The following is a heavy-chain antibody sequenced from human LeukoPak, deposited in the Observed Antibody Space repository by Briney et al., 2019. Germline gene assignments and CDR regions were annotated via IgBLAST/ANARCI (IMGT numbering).Heavy chain of an antibody. CDR1: GFTFSSYG. CDR3: AKPAKLWFGDDMGQWFDP. CDR2: IRYDGSNK. V-gene: IGHV3-30*02. J-gene: IGHJ5*02. D-gene: IGHD3-10*01. Sequence: QPGGSLKLSCAASGFTFSSYGMHWVRQAPGKGLEWVAFIRYDGSNKYYADSVKGRFTISRDNSKNTLYLQMNSLRAEDTAVYYCAKPAKLWFGDDMGQWFDPWGQGTLVTVSS.